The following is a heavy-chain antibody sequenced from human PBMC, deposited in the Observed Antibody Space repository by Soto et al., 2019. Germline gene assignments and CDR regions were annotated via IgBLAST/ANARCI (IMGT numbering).Heavy chain of an antibody. CDR3: ARDPLPKAYCISTSFYWLPWFDP. CDR1: GFTFSSYA. J-gene: IGHJ5*02. CDR2: ISYDGSNK. Sequence: QVQLVESGGGVVQPGRSLRLSCAASGFTFSSYAMHWVRQAPGKGLEWVAVISYDGSNKSYAYSVTGRFTISRDNSKNTLYLQMNSVRAEDTPVYYCARDPLPKAYCISTSFYWLPWFDPRGQGTLVTAAS. D-gene: IGHD2-2*01. V-gene: IGHV3-30-3*01.